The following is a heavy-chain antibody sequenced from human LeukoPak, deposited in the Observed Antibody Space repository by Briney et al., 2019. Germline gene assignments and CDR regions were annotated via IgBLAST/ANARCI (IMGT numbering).Heavy chain of an antibody. CDR1: GFTFSSYW. D-gene: IGHD3-22*01. J-gene: IGHJ3*02. Sequence: GSLRLSCAASGFTFSSYWMSWVRQPPGKGLEWIGEINHSGSTNYNPSLKSRVTISVDTSKNQFSLKLSSVTAADTAVYYCARADYYYDSDAFDIWGQGTMVTVSS. CDR2: INHSGST. CDR3: ARADYYYDSDAFDI. V-gene: IGHV4-34*01.